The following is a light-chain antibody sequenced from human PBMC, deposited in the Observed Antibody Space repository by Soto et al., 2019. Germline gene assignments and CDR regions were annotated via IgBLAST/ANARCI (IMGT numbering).Light chain of an antibody. CDR3: QQYDNLPPV. CDR1: QDISNY. V-gene: IGKV1-33*01. CDR2: DAS. Sequence: DIQMTQSPSSLSASVGDRVTITCQASQDISNYLNWYQQKPGKAPKLLIYDASNLETGVPSRFSGSGSGTDFTVTISSLQPEDIATYYCQQYDNLPPVFGQGTKLEIK. J-gene: IGKJ2*01.